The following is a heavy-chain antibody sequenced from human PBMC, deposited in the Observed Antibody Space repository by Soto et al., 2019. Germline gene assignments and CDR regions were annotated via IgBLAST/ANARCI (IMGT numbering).Heavy chain of an antibody. J-gene: IGHJ4*02. CDR2: ISRSGSTI. D-gene: IGHD1-26*01. V-gene: IGHV3-11*01. CDR3: ARDWGGGSYAY. Sequence: QVQLVESGGGLVKPGGSLRLSCAASGFTFSDYYMSWIRQAPGKGLEWVSYISRSGSTIYYSDSVKGRLASAGDNAKNSLYLQMNSLRAEDTAVYSCARDWGGGSYAYWGQGTLVTVSS. CDR1: GFTFSDYY.